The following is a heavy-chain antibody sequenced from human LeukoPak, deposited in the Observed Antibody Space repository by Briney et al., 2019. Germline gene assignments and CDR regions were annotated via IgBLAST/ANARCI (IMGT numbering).Heavy chain of an antibody. Sequence: SETLSLTCAVYGGSFSGYYWSWIRQPPGRGLEWIGEINHSGSTNYNPSLKSRVTISVDTSKNQFSLKLSSVTAAVTAVYYCARGRWDMITFGGVLGFDYWGQGTLVTVSS. V-gene: IGHV4-34*01. D-gene: IGHD3-16*01. CDR3: ARGRWDMITFGGVLGFDY. J-gene: IGHJ4*02. CDR2: INHSGST. CDR1: GGSFSGYY.